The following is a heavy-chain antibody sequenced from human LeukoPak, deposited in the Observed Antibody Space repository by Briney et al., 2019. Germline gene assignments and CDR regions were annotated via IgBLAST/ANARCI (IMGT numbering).Heavy chain of an antibody. Sequence: GGSLRLSCAASGFTFSSYAMSWVRQAPGKGLEWVSAISGSGGSTYYADSVKGRFTISRDNSKNTLYLQMNSLRAEDTAVYYCASYDFWSGYYKAFDYWGQGTLVTVSS. CDR2: ISGSGGST. CDR3: ASYDFWSGYYKAFDY. V-gene: IGHV3-23*01. D-gene: IGHD3-3*01. J-gene: IGHJ4*02. CDR1: GFTFSSYA.